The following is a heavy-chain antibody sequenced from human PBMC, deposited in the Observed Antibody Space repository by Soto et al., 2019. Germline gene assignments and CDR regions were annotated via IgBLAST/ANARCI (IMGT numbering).Heavy chain of an antibody. J-gene: IGHJ4*02. CDR3: ASRQDTAMVRRSDY. CDR1: GYTFTGYY. Sequence: ASVKVSCKXSGYTFTGYYMHWVRQAPGQGLEWMGWINPNSGGTNYAQKFQGRVTMTRDTSISTAYMELSRLRSDDTAVYYCASRQDTAMVRRSDYWGQGTLVTVSS. CDR2: INPNSGGT. D-gene: IGHD5-18*01. V-gene: IGHV1-2*02.